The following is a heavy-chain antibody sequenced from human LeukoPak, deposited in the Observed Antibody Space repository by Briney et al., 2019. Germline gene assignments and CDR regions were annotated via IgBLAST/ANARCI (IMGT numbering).Heavy chain of an antibody. J-gene: IGHJ4*02. CDR3: ARLLSWYGDSKYDY. D-gene: IGHD4-17*01. Sequence: GESLKISCKSSGYSFTTYWIGWVRQMPGKGLEWMGIIYPGDSDTRYSPSFQGQVTISADKSISTAYLQWSSLKASDTAMYYCARLLSWYGDSKYDYWGQGTLVTVSS. V-gene: IGHV5-51*01. CDR2: IYPGDSDT. CDR1: GYSFTTYW.